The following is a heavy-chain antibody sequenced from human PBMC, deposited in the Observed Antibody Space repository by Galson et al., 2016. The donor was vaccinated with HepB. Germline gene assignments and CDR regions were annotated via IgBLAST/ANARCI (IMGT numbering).Heavy chain of an antibody. Sequence: SETLSLTCSVSGGSIRNSYWSWIRNPPGKGLEWLAYIYYSSSATYNPSLKSRVTISVDRSKNQLPLTLSSLTAADTAVYYCATHSGIIPYYHALDVWGQGTTVTVS. D-gene: IGHD2-15*01. CDR3: ATHSGIIPYYHALDV. J-gene: IGHJ6*02. V-gene: IGHV4-59*08. CDR1: GGSIRNSY. CDR2: IYYSSSA.